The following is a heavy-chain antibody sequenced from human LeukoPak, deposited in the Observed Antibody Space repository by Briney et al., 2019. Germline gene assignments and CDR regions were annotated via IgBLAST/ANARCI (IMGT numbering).Heavy chain of an antibody. V-gene: IGHV1-8*01. CDR1: GYTFINND. CDR3: ARSHTRKGFCGGGRCYPAVWWFDP. D-gene: IGHD2-15*01. J-gene: IGHJ5*02. Sequence: ASVKVSCKPSGYTFINNDINWVRQAPGQGLEWMAWIDPKNGNRGYAQNFQGRVTMTTDTSISTAYMELSSLRSEDTAVYYCARSHTRKGFCGGGRCYPAVWWFDPWGQGTLVTV. CDR2: IDPKNGNR.